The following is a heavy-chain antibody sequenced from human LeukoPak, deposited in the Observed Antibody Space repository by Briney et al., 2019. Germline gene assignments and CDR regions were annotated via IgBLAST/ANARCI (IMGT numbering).Heavy chain of an antibody. Sequence: SETLSLTCAVSGVSFDDYYWSWVRQTPGKALEWIGEINHSGYTNDNPSLKSRVTLSIDTSRKQFSLNLRSVTVADAGIYYCTRMTRGHDYWGQGTQVTVSS. J-gene: IGHJ4*02. CDR2: INHSGYT. V-gene: IGHV4-34*01. CDR3: TRMTRGHDY. CDR1: GVSFDDYY. D-gene: IGHD4-11*01.